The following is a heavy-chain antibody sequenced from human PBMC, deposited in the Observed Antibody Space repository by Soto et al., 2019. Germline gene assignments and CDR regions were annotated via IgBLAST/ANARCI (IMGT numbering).Heavy chain of an antibody. CDR1: GFSFSSYT. Sequence: GGSLRLSCAASGFSFSSYTMNWVRQAPGKGLQWVSSITNRGTHTYSADSVKGRFTISRDNDKNSLYLQMNNLRAEDTGIYYCARAREVAWFDSWGLGTLVTVSS. CDR2: ITNRGTHT. J-gene: IGHJ5*01. CDR3: ARAREVAWFDS. D-gene: IGHD2-15*01. V-gene: IGHV3-21*06.